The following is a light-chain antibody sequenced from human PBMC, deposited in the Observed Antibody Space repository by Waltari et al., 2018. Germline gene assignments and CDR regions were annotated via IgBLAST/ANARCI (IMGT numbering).Light chain of an antibody. CDR1: QSVTSNY. CDR3: QQYGSSST. Sequence: EIVLTQSPGTLSLSPGERATLSCRASQSVTSNYLVWYQQKPGQAPRLLIYGASSRATGIPDRFSGSGSGTDSTLTISRLEPEDFAVYYCQQYGSSSTFGQGTRLEIK. J-gene: IGKJ5*01. CDR2: GAS. V-gene: IGKV3-20*01.